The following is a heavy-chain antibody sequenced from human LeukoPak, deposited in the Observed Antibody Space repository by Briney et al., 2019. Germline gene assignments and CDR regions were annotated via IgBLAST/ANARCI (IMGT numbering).Heavy chain of an antibody. Sequence: GGSLRLSCVGSGFTFRSHAMSWVRQAPEKGLEFVSGIYENGGTTYYADSVKGRFSISRDNSKNTLYLQMNSLRAEDTAVYYCAKDVVPAAILVSPGNWFDPWGQGTLVTVSS. CDR2: IYENGGTT. CDR3: AKDVVPAAILVSPGNWFDP. D-gene: IGHD2-2*02. V-gene: IGHV3-23*01. CDR1: GFTFRSHA. J-gene: IGHJ5*02.